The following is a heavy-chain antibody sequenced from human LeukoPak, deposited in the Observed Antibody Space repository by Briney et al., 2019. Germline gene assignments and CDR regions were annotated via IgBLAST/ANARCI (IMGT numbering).Heavy chain of an antibody. CDR1: GGSIGSGDYY. CDR2: IYYSGTT. Sequence: SQTLSLTCTVSGGSIGSGDYYWSWVRQPPGKGLEWIGCIYYSGTTYYNPSLKSRVSISVDTSKNQFSLRLRSATAADTAVYHCATYGGRPTPHFDYWGQGTLVTVSS. CDR3: ATYGGRPTPHFDY. J-gene: IGHJ4*02. D-gene: IGHD4-23*01. V-gene: IGHV4-30-4*08.